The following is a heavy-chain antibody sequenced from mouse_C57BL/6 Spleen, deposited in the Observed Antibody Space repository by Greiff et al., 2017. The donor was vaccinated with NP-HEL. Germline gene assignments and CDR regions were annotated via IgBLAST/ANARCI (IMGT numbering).Heavy chain of an antibody. J-gene: IGHJ2*01. CDR3: ARWDGYYEGDY. D-gene: IGHD2-3*01. Sequence: QVQLQQSGAELAKPGASVKLSCKASGYTFTSYWMHWVKQRPGQGLEWIGYINPSSGYTKYNQKFKDQATLTADKSSSTAYMQLSSLTYEDSAVYYCARWDGYYEGDYWGQGTTLTVSS. CDR2: INPSSGYT. CDR1: GYTFTSYW. V-gene: IGHV1-7*01.